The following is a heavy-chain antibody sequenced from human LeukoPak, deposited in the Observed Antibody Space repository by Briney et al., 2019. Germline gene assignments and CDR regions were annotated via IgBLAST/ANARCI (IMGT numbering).Heavy chain of an antibody. CDR1: GGTFSSYA. CDR2: IIPIFGTA. CDR3: ARQREMTTIFSALGY. V-gene: IGHV1-69*13. J-gene: IGHJ4*02. Sequence: SVKVSCKASGGTFSSYAISWVRQAPGQGLEWMGGIIPIFGTANYAQKFQGRVTITADESTSTAYMELSSLRSEDTAVYYCARQREMTTIFSALGYWGQGTLVTVSS. D-gene: IGHD5-24*01.